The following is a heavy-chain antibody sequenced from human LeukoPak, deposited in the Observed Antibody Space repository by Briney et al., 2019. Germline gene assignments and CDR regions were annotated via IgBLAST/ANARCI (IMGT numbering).Heavy chain of an antibody. Sequence: SETLSLTCTVSGGSISSRPNSWGWLRQPPGMGLEWIGSIFYSGNTYYNPSLKSRVTISVDTPKNQFSLKVTSVTAADTAVYYCASPLLENWGQGTLVTVSS. CDR3: ASPLLEN. V-gene: IGHV4-39*01. CDR1: GGSISSRPNS. CDR2: IFYSGNT. D-gene: IGHD3-3*01. J-gene: IGHJ4*02.